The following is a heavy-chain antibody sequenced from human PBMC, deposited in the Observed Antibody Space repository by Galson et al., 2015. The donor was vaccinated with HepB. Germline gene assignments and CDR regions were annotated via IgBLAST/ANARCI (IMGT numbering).Heavy chain of an antibody. Sequence: SLRLSCATSGFTFSTYWMTWVRQAPGKGLELVANIKQDGSEKYYVDSVRARFTISRDNAKNSLYLQMNSLRAEDTAVYYCARDFMDYYYHYMDVWGKGTTVTVSS. D-gene: IGHD2-2*03. CDR3: ARDFMDYYYHYMDV. CDR2: IKQDGSEK. J-gene: IGHJ6*03. CDR1: GFTFSTYW. V-gene: IGHV3-7*01.